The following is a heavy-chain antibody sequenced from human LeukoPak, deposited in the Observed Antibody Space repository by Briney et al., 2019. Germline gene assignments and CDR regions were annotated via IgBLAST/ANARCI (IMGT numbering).Heavy chain of an antibody. CDR3: AKGSSSWYGSFDY. V-gene: IGHV3-9*01. D-gene: IGHD6-13*01. Sequence: GGSLRLSCAASGFTFDDYAIHWVRQAPGKGLEWVSGISWNSGSIGYADSVKGRFTISRDNAKNSLYLQMNSLRAEDTASYYCAKGSSSWYGSFDYWGQGTLVTVSS. CDR1: GFTFDDYA. J-gene: IGHJ4*02. CDR2: ISWNSGSI.